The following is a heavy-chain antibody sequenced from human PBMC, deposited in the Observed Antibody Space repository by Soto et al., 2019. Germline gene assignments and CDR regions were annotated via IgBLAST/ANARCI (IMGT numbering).Heavy chain of an antibody. V-gene: IGHV1-24*01. CDR1: GYTLTELS. Sequence: GASVKVSCKVSGYTLTELSMHWVRQAPGKGLEWMGGFDPEDGETIYAQKFQGRVTMTEDTSTDTAYMELSSLRSEDTAVYYCATLLGLNWNDVWFDPWGQGTLVTVSS. J-gene: IGHJ5*02. CDR2: FDPEDGET. CDR3: ATLLGLNWNDVWFDP. D-gene: IGHD1-1*01.